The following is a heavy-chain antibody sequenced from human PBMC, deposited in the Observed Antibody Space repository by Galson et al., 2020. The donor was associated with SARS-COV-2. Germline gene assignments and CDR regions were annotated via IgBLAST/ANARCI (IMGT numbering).Heavy chain of an antibody. CDR1: GYTFTSCH. CDR2: INPNNGGT. Sequence: ASVKVSCKASGYTFTSCHMHWVRQAPGQGLEWMGWINPNNGGTIYAQKFLGRVIMTTDASITTAYMELTGLRSVDTALYYCAEDGSKIWGQGTMVTVSS. J-gene: IGHJ3*01. CDR3: AEDGSKI. D-gene: IGHD5-12*01. V-gene: IGHV1-2*02.